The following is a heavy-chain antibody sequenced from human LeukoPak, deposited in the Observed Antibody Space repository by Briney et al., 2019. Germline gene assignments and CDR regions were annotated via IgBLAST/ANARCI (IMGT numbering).Heavy chain of an antibody. D-gene: IGHD3-10*01. V-gene: IGHV3-23*01. CDR2: ISGSGGST. CDR1: GFTFGDYA. Sequence: PGGSLRLSCTASGFTFGDYAMSWVRQAPGKGLEWVSAISGSGGSTYYADSVKGRFTISRDNSKNTLYLQMNSLRAEDTAVYYCAKVGGITMVRGVIIVPYYFDYWGQGTLVTVSS. J-gene: IGHJ4*02. CDR3: AKVGGITMVRGVIIVPYYFDY.